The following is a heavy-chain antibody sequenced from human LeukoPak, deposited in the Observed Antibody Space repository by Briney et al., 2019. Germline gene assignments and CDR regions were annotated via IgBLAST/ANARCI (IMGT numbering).Heavy chain of an antibody. D-gene: IGHD3-3*01. CDR3: ARSKGWSREYYFDY. J-gene: IGHJ4*02. Sequence: PGGSLRLSCAASGFTFSRYSMMWVRQAPGEGREGVSSISSSSSYIYYAHSVKGRFTISRDNSKNTLYLQMNSLRAEDTAVYYCARSKGWSREYYFDYWGQGTLVTVS. CDR1: GFTFSRYS. CDR2: ISSSSSYI. V-gene: IGHV3-21*01.